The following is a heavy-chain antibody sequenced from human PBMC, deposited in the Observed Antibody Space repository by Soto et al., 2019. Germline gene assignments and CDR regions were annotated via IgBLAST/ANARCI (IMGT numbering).Heavy chain of an antibody. D-gene: IGHD1-26*01. J-gene: IGHJ4*02. CDR1: GDSISSINW. CDR3: ARVAGSYEGGDY. V-gene: IGHV4-4*02. CDR2: VYHTGTT. Sequence: SETLSLTCDVSGDSISSINWWIWVRQPPGKGLQWIGEVYHTGTTNYNPSLKSRVTISVDKSQNHFSLNVTSVTAADTAVYYCARVAGSYEGGDYWGQGTMVTVYS.